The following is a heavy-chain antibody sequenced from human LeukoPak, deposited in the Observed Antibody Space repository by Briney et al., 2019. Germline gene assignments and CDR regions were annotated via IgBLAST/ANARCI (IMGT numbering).Heavy chain of an antibody. J-gene: IGHJ4*02. Sequence: SETLSLTCSVSGDSITNYYWNWIRQPAGKGLEWIGRIYISGITNYNPSLKSRVTMSVDTSKNHFSLKLSSVTAADTAVYYCARSSIDSGSNFDYWGQGTLVTVSS. V-gene: IGHV4-59*10. D-gene: IGHD3-10*01. CDR2: IYISGIT. CDR1: GDSITNYY. CDR3: ARSSIDSGSNFDY.